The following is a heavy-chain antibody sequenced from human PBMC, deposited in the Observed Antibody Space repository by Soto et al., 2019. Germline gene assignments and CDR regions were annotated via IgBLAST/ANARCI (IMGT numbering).Heavy chain of an antibody. D-gene: IGHD4-17*01. CDR2: IRVNNGET. CDR3: ASDLGYSDFDVHC. CDR1: GYTFTNSG. V-gene: IGHV1-18*01. J-gene: IGHJ4*02. Sequence: QVQLVQSGAEVKKPGASVKVSCKASGYTFTNSGFSWVRQAPGQGLEWVGWIRVNNGETHYAQKLQGRVTMTTDTYTSTALMELRSLRSDDTAEYYRASDLGYSDFDVHCWGQGTMITVSS.